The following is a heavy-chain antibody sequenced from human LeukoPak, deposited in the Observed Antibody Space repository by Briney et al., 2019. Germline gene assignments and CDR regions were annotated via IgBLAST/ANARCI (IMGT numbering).Heavy chain of an antibody. J-gene: IGHJ4*02. Sequence: GGSLRLSCAASGFTFSSYAMSWVRQAPGKGLEWVSAISGSGGSTYYADSVKGRFTISRDNSENTLYLQMNSLRAEDRAVYYCAKGRGQVVITSLDYWGQGTLVSV. CDR3: AKGRGQVVITSLDY. CDR2: ISGSGGST. V-gene: IGHV3-23*01. CDR1: GFTFSSYA. D-gene: IGHD3-22*01.